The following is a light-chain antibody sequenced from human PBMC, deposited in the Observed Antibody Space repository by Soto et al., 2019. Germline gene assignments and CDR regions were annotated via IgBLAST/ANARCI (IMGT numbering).Light chain of an antibody. CDR3: SSYAGSNNTYV. V-gene: IGLV2-8*01. Sequence: QSALTQPPSASGSPGQSVTISCTGTSGDIGGYDYVSWYQQHPGKAPKLMIYEVTKRPLGVPDRFSGSKSGNTASLTVSGLQAEDEADYYCSSYAGSNNTYVFGHATKVTVL. CDR1: SGDIGGYDY. CDR2: EVT. J-gene: IGLJ1*01.